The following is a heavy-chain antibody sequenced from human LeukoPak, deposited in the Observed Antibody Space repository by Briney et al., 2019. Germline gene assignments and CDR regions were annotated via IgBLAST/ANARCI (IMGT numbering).Heavy chain of an antibody. CDR2: IYYSGST. J-gene: IGHJ6*03. CDR3: ARVASSYSGYYYYYYMDV. Sequence: TSETLSLTCTVSGGSISSYYWSWIRQPPGKGLESIGYIYYSGSTNYNPSLKSRVTISVDTSKNQFSLKLSSVTTADTAVYYCARVASSYSGYYYYYYMDVWGKGTTVTVSS. CDR1: GGSISSYY. V-gene: IGHV4-59*01. D-gene: IGHD2-21*01.